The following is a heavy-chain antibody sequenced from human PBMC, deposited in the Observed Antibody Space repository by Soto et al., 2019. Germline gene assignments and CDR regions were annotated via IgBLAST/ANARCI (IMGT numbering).Heavy chain of an antibody. D-gene: IGHD3-10*01. CDR2: FTGSGNT. CDR3: ARELASGSPYYVY. V-gene: IGHV3-23*01. Sequence: EVQLLESAGGLVQPGGSLRLSCAASGFTFSSYAMSWVRQAPGKGLEWVSTFTGSGNTYYTDSVKGRFTISRDNTENTQYLQMNSVRAEDTAVYYCARELASGSPYYVYWGLGTLVTVSS. CDR1: GFTFSSYA. J-gene: IGHJ4*02.